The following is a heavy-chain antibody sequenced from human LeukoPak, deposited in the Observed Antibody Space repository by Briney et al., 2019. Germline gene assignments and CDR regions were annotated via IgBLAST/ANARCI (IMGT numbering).Heavy chain of an antibody. CDR2: IIPIFGTA. V-gene: IGHV1-69*01. D-gene: IGHD3-16*02. J-gene: IGHJ4*02. CDR3: ARGPLRLGELSLFPPDY. Sequence: SVTVSCTASGGTFSSYAISWVRQAPGQGLEWMGGIIPIFGTANYAQKFQGRVTIPADESTSTAYMELSSLRSEDTAVYYCARGPLRLGELSLFPPDYWGQGTLVTASS. CDR1: GGTFSSYA.